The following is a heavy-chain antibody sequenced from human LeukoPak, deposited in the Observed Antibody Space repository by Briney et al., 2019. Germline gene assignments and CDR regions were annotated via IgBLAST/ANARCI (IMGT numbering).Heavy chain of an antibody. J-gene: IGHJ3*02. CDR2: IHLYRTAP. Sequence: PSETLSLTCTVSGYSISSGYYWGWFRQPPGKGLEWIGSIHLYRTAPSINPSLKSRVTISADTSNNQFSLKLYSVTAADTAVYYCAREQELRTMSAFDIWGQGTMVTVSS. CDR1: GYSISSGYY. D-gene: IGHD3-10*02. V-gene: IGHV4-38-2*02. CDR3: AREQELRTMSAFDI.